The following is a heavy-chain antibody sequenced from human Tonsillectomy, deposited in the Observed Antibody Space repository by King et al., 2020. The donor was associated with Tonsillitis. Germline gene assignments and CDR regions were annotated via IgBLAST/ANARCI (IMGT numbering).Heavy chain of an antibody. D-gene: IGHD2-2*01. V-gene: IGHV3-23*04. Sequence: DVQLVESGGGLVQPGGSLRLSCVASGFTFSSYAMSWVRQAPGEGLEWVSAISGSGGSTYYADSVKGRFTISRDNSKNTLYLQMSGLRAEDTAVYYCAKDAGANIVVVPAASSDYWGQGTLVTVSS. CDR2: ISGSGGST. J-gene: IGHJ4*02. CDR3: AKDAGANIVVVPAASSDY. CDR1: GFTFSSYA.